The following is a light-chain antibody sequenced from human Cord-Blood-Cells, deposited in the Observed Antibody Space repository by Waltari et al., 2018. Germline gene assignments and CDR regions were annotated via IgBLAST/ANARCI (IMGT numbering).Light chain of an antibody. CDR1: QCVSSY. CDR3: QQRSNWPPST. Sequence: EIVLTQSPATLSLSPGERATLSCRASQCVSSYLAWYQQKPGQAPRLLIYDASNRATGIPARFSGSGSGTDFTLTISSLEPEDLAVYYCQQRSNWPPSTFGQGTRLEIK. V-gene: IGKV3-11*01. CDR2: DAS. J-gene: IGKJ5*01.